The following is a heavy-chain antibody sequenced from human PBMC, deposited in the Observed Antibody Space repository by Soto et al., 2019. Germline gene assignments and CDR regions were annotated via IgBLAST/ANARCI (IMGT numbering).Heavy chain of an antibody. CDR3: ARGGRRWLQLRSYDY. Sequence: ETLSLTCAVYGGSFSGYYWSWIRQPPGKGLEWIGEINHSGSTNYNPSLKSRVTISVDTSKNQFSLKLSSVTAADTAVYYCARGGRRWLQLRSYDYWGQGTLVTVSS. CDR2: INHSGST. J-gene: IGHJ4*02. CDR1: GGSFSGYY. V-gene: IGHV4-34*01. D-gene: IGHD5-12*01.